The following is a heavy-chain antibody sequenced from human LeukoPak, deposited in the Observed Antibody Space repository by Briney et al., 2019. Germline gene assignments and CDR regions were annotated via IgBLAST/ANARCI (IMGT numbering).Heavy chain of an antibody. V-gene: IGHV3-30*04. J-gene: IGHJ4*02. CDR2: ISYDGSNK. Sequence: PGRSLRLSCAASGFTFSSYAMHWVRQAPGKGLEWVAVISYDGSNKYYADSVKGRFTISRDNSKNTLYLQMNSLRAEDTAVYYCARGIQLWLFDYWGQGTLVTVSS. CDR3: ARGIQLWLFDY. D-gene: IGHD5-18*01. CDR1: GFTFSSYA.